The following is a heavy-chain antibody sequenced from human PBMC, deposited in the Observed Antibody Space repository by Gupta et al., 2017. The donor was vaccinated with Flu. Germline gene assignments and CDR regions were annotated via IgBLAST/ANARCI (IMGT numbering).Heavy chain of an antibody. D-gene: IGHD2-15*01. J-gene: IGHJ5*02. Sequence: HWVRQAPGKGLVWVSRIKSDESSASYADSVKDRFTISRDNAKNTLYLQMNSLRAEDTAVYYCARDGAGDCSGGSCYSWFDPWGQGTLVTVSS. V-gene: IGHV3-74*01. CDR2: IKSDESSA. CDR3: ARDGAGDCSGGSCYSWFDP.